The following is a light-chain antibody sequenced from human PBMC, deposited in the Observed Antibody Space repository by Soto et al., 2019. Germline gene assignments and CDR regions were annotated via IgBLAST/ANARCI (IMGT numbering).Light chain of an antibody. CDR3: QQCNSSPLT. CDR1: QSISTW. CDR2: EAS. V-gene: IGKV1-5*01. Sequence: DIQMTQSPSTLSASVGDRVTITCRANQSISTWLAWYQQKPGKAPKLLIYEASTLESGVPSRFSAGGSGADFTLIISSLQPDDFATYYCQQCNSSPLTFGGGTKVEIK. J-gene: IGKJ4*02.